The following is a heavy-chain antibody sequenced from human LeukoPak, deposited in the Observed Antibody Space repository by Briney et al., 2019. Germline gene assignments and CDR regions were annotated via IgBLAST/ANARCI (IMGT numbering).Heavy chain of an antibody. CDR1: GYSFSSYW. J-gene: IGHJ4*02. CDR3: ARQDATVAGPPIDY. V-gene: IGHV5-51*01. D-gene: IGHD6-19*01. Sequence: GESLKISCKGSGYSFSSYWIGWVGQMPGKGLEWMGLIYPGDSDTRYSPSFQGEVTISADKSTDTAYLQWSSLKASDTAMYYCARQDATVAGPPIDYWGQGTLVTVSS. CDR2: IYPGDSDT.